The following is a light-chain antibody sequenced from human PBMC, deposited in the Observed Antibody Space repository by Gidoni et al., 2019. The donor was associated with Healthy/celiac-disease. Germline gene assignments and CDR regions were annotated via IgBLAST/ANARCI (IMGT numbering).Light chain of an antibody. V-gene: IGKV3-20*01. J-gene: IGKJ1*01. CDR1: QSVSSSY. CDR3: QQYGSSLWT. Sequence: EIGLTQSPGTLSWSPGERATITGRASQSVSSSYLAWYQQKPGQAPRLLIYGASSRATGIPDRFSGSGSGTDFTLTISRLEPEDFAVYYCQQYGSSLWTFGQGTKVEIK. CDR2: GAS.